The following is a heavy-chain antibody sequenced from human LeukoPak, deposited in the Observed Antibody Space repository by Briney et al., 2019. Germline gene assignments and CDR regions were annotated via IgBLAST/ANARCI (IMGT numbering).Heavy chain of an antibody. CDR2: INWNGGST. V-gene: IGHV3-20*04. Sequence: GGSLRLSCAASGFTFDDYGMSWVRHAPGKGLEWVSGINWNGGSTGYADSVKGRFTISRDNAKNSLYLQMNSLRAEDTALYYCARDGADGLRSVLGDYWGRGTLVTVSS. D-gene: IGHD2-15*01. J-gene: IGHJ4*02. CDR3: ARDGADGLRSVLGDY. CDR1: GFTFDDYG.